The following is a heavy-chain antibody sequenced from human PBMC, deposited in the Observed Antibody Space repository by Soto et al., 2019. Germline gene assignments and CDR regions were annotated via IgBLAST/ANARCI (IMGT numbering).Heavy chain of an antibody. CDR3: ARHRGVVVAANAFDY. CDR2: IKQDGSEK. CDR1: GFTFSSYW. D-gene: IGHD2-15*01. Sequence: GGSLRLSCAASGFTFSSYWMSWVRQAPGKGLEWVANIKQDGSEKYYVDSVKGRFTISRDNAKNSLYLQMNSLRAEDTAVYYCARHRGVVVAANAFDYWGQGTLVTVSS. V-gene: IGHV3-7*01. J-gene: IGHJ4*02.